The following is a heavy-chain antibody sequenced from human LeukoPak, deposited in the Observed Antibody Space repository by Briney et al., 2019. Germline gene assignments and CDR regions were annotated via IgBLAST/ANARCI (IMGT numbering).Heavy chain of an antibody. J-gene: IGHJ4*02. V-gene: IGHV3-48*02. CDR2: ISSSSSLI. D-gene: IGHD3-22*01. Sequence: GGSLRLSCAASGFTFSSCNMNWVRQAPGKGLEWVSYISSSSSLIYYADSVKGRFTISRDNAKNSLYLQMNSLRDEDTAVYYCARDRKDYYYDSSGRYYFDYWGQGTLVTVSS. CDR3: ARDRKDYYYDSSGRYYFDY. CDR1: GFTFSSCN.